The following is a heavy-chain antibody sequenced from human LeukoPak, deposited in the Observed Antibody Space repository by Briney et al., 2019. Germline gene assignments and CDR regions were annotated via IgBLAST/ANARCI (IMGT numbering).Heavy chain of an antibody. CDR2: VYYRGTT. Sequence: SETLSLTCTISGGSISSYYWSWIRQPPGKGLEWIGYVYYRGTTNYNPSLKSRVTISVDTSKNQFSLNLNSVTAADTAVYYCARDLEHGGNSIWYFDLWGRGTLSLSPQ. J-gene: IGHJ2*01. CDR1: GGSISSYY. CDR3: ARDLEHGGNSIWYFDL. V-gene: IGHV4-59*01. D-gene: IGHD4-23*01.